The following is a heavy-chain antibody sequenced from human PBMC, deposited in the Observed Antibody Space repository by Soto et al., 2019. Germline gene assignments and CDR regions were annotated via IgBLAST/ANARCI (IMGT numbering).Heavy chain of an antibody. Sequence: LVKVSCKASGGTFSSYTISWVRQAPGQGLEWMGRIIPILGIANYAQKFQGRVTITADKSTSTAYMELSSLRSEDTAVYYCARDWPRSTIFGANTAGAFDIWGQGTMVTVSS. J-gene: IGHJ3*02. D-gene: IGHD3-3*01. V-gene: IGHV1-69*04. CDR1: GGTFSSYT. CDR3: ARDWPRSTIFGANTAGAFDI. CDR2: IIPILGIA.